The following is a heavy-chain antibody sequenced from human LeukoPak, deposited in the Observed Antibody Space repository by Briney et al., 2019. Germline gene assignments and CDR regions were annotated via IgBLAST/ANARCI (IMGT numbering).Heavy chain of an antibody. CDR1: GGSFSGFY. V-gene: IGHV4-34*01. J-gene: IGHJ4*02. Sequence: SETLSLTCAVYGGSFSGFYWSWIRQPPGKGLEWIGEIHHSGSTNYNPSLKSRVTVSLDKSKNQFSLKLSSVTAADTAVYYCARDPRDGYAFDYWGQGTLVTVSS. D-gene: IGHD5-24*01. CDR3: ARDPRDGYAFDY. CDR2: IHHSGST.